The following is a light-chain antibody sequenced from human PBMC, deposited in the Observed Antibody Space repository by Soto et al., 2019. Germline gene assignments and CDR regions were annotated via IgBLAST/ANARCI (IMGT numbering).Light chain of an antibody. V-gene: IGLV2-14*02. CDR1: SSDVGPYNL. CDR2: ETT. Sequence: QSALTQPASVSGSPGQSITISCTGTSSDVGPYNLVSWYQHHPGKVPQLIIYETTKRPSGVSNRFSGSKSGNTASLTISGLQPEDEADYYCLSYTSANTRVFGGGTKLTVL. J-gene: IGLJ3*02. CDR3: LSYTSANTRV.